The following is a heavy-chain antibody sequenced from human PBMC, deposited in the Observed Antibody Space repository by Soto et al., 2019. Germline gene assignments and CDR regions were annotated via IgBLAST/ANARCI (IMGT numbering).Heavy chain of an antibody. D-gene: IGHD3-16*01. CDR1: GYDLVTNW. Sequence: EECLTSWCSGHGYDLVTNWIVWVLQRPGKGLEWMGIIYLGDSDTRYSPSFEGQVTLSADRSTSTVFLEWSFLKTSDTAMYFCALTGGFAPVYGFDVWGQGTSVTVSS. CDR3: ALTGGFAPVYGFDV. CDR2: IYLGDSDT. V-gene: IGHV5-51*01. J-gene: IGHJ6*02.